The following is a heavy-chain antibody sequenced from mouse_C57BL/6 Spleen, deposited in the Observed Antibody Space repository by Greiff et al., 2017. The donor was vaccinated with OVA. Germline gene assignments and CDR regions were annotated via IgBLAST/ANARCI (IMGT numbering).Heavy chain of an antibody. D-gene: IGHD1-1*01. CDR1: GYTFTSYW. CDR3: ARGGVVASDY. Sequence: QVQLQQPGAELVRPGTSVKLSCKASGYTFTSYWMHWVKQRPGQGLEWIGVIDPSDSYTNYNQKFKGKATLTVDTSSSTAYMQLSSLTSEDSAVYYCARGGVVASDYWGQGTTLTVSS. V-gene: IGHV1-59*01. CDR2: IDPSDSYT. J-gene: IGHJ2*01.